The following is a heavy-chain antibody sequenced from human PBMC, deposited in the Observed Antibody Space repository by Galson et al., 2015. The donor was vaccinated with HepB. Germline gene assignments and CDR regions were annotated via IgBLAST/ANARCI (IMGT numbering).Heavy chain of an antibody. D-gene: IGHD1-26*01. CDR3: AKDFTSLVGGGHHYAGGY. J-gene: IGHJ4*02. Sequence: SLRLSCAASGFSFSTYGMHWVRQAPGKGLEWVAVISYDGSNEYYADSVKGRFTISRDNSKNTLSPQMSSLRAEDTALYYCAKDFTSLVGGGHHYAGGYWGQGTLVTVSS. CDR1: GFSFSTYG. CDR2: ISYDGSNE. V-gene: IGHV3-30*18.